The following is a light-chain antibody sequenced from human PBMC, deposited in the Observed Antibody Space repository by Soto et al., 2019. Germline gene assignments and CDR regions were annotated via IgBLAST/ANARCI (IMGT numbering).Light chain of an antibody. CDR2: AAS. CDR1: QGIRNE. J-gene: IGKJ1*01. V-gene: IGKV1-6*01. CDR3: LQDYNYPWT. Sequence: AIQMTQSPSSLSASVGDRVTITCRASQGIRNELGWYQQKTGKAPKLLIYAASTLQSGVPSMFSGSGSGTDFTLTISSLQPEDFATYYCLQDYNYPWTFGQGTKVDIK.